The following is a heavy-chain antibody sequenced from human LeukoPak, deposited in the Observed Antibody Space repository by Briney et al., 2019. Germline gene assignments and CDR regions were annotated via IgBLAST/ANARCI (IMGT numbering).Heavy chain of an antibody. V-gene: IGHV1-2*02. CDR2: INPDGGVT. J-gene: IGHJ6*03. D-gene: IGHD2-8*01. CDR3: ARGPNHYYYMDF. CDR1: GYSFTGYY. Sequence: GASVTVSCKASGYSFTGYYIHWVRQAPGQGLEWMGWINPDGGVTKSAQNFQGRVTMTRDKSINTVYMELSGLTSDDTALYYCARGPNHYYYMDFWGTGTTVSVSS.